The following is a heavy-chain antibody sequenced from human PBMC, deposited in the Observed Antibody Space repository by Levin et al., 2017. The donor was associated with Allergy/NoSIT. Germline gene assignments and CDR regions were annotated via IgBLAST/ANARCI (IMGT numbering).Heavy chain of an antibody. D-gene: IGHD5-18*01. V-gene: IGHV4-38-2*01. J-gene: IGHJ4*02. CDR2: IFHAGDT. CDR1: GYSISSGYC. Sequence: SQTLSLTCDVSGYSISSGYCWGWFRQPPGRGLECIGSIFHAGDTDYNPPLKSRVTISVDTSKNKFSLRLHSVTAADTAVYYCAGDGTYSCGSFEHWGQGSLVTVSS. CDR3: AGDGTYSCGSFEH.